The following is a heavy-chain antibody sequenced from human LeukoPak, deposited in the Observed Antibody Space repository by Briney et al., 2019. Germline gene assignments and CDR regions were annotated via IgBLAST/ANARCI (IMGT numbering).Heavy chain of an antibody. D-gene: IGHD2-2*01. Sequence: PGGSLRLSCAASGFTVSNNYMTWVRQAPGKGLECVSVIYSGGSTYSADSVRGRFTISRDNSKNTVSLQMKSLRAEDTAVYYCARGVVGTAPYWYFDLWGRGT. CDR2: IYSGGST. CDR1: GFTVSNNY. J-gene: IGHJ2*01. V-gene: IGHV3-53*01. CDR3: ARGVVGTAPYWYFDL.